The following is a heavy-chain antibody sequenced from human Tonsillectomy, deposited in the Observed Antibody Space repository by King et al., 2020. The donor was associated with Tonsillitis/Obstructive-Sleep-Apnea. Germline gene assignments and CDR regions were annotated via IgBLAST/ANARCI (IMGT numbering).Heavy chain of an antibody. V-gene: IGHV1-69*01. CDR1: GGTFSSYA. Sequence: QVQLVESGAEVKKPGSSVKVSCKASGGTFSSYAISWVRQDPGQGLEWMGGSIPIFGTANYAQKFQGRVTITADESTSTAYMELSSLRSEDTAVYYCARTLGYCSSTSCPPEYWGQGTLVTVSS. J-gene: IGHJ4*02. CDR3: ARTLGYCSSTSCPPEY. CDR2: SIPIFGTA. D-gene: IGHD2-2*01.